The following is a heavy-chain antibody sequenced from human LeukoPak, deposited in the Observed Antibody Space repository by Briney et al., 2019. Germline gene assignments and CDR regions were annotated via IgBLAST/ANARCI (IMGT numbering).Heavy chain of an antibody. CDR3: AIRFPDCCRGAWSSIDS. CDR1: GFTFSSYA. D-gene: IGHD2-15*01. Sequence: GGSPRLSCAASGFTFSSYAMSWVRQAPGKGLEWVSAIDAAGGSTFYTDSVKGRFTISRDNSKNTLYLQVNSLRAEDTAVYYCAIRFPDCCRGAWSSIDSRGQGTLCTVSP. J-gene: IGHJ4*02. CDR2: IDAAGGST. V-gene: IGHV3-23*01.